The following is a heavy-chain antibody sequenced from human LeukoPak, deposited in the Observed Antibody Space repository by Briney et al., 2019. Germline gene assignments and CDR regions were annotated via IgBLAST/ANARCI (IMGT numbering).Heavy chain of an antibody. Sequence: ASVKVSCKASGYTFTGYYMHWVRQAPEQGLEWMGWINPNSGGTNYAQKFQGRVTMTRDTSISTAYMELSRLRSDDTAVYYCARAKDIVVVPAAFYFDYWGQGTLVTVSS. CDR1: GYTFTGYY. V-gene: IGHV1-2*02. D-gene: IGHD2-2*01. J-gene: IGHJ4*02. CDR2: INPNSGGT. CDR3: ARAKDIVVVPAAFYFDY.